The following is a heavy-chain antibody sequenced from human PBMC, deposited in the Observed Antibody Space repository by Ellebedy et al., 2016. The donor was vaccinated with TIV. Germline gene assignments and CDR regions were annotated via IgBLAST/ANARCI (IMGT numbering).Heavy chain of an antibody. V-gene: IGHV4-4*07. D-gene: IGHD2-8*01. J-gene: IGHJ3*01. Sequence: SETLSLXXSVSGASIKNFYWHWFRQPAGKGLEWIGRIFISGNTDYNPSLKSRVIMSMDTSKNHFSLKLSSVTTADTAVYYCARTNYGTYAFDVWGQGTMVTVSS. CDR2: IFISGNT. CDR3: ARTNYGTYAFDV. CDR1: GASIKNFY.